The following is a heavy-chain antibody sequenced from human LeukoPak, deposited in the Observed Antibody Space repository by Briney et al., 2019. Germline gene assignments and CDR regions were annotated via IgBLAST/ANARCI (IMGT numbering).Heavy chain of an antibody. CDR1: GFTFSSFW. CDR3: IRGYSTSSGAAK. D-gene: IGHD6-6*01. J-gene: IGHJ4*02. V-gene: IGHV3-74*01. CDR2: INNDGSST. Sequence: GGSLRLSCAASGFTFSSFWMHWVRQAPGKGLVWVSRINNDGSSTTYADSVKGRFSISRDNAKNTPYLQMNSLRAEDTAVYHCIRGYSTSSGAAKRGQGTLVTVSS.